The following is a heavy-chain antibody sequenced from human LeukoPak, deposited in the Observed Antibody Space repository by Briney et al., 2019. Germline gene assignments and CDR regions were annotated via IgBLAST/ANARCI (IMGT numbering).Heavy chain of an antibody. Sequence: PGASLRLTCAASGFTFDTYDMTWVRQAPGKGLEWVSSISSGGTYIYYAESVRGRSTISTDNTKNFPYLQLSTLRVEDTAVYYCARDRPTGRSRGVVVQWREGTLVTVSS. D-gene: IGHD3-22*01. CDR1: GFTFDTYD. CDR2: ISSGGTYI. J-gene: IGHJ4*02. V-gene: IGHV3-21*01. CDR3: ARDRPTGRSRGVVVQ.